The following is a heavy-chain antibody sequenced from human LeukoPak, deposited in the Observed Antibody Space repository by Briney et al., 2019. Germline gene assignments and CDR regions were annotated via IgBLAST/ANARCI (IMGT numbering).Heavy chain of an antibody. V-gene: IGHV6-1*01. Sequence: SQTLSLTCAISGDSVSSNSALWNWIRQSPPRGLEWLGRTYYRSKWYNDYAVSVKSPITNNADTSKNQSALQLNSVTPEETAVYYCANSKPMWNDAFDIWGQGTMVPVPS. CDR2: TYYRSKWYN. CDR1: GDSVSSNSAL. J-gene: IGHJ3*02. CDR3: ANSKPMWNDAFDI. D-gene: IGHD1-1*01.